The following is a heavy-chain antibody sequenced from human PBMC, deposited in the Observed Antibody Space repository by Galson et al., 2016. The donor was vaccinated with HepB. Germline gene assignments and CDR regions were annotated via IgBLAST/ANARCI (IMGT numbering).Heavy chain of an antibody. Sequence: TLSLTCTVSGDSITRGGYYWSWIRQIPGKGLEWIGYIYYSGSTYYNPSLESRLTMSADTSENQFSLKLNSVTAADTAIYYCARVKVATDVFHWFDPWGQGTLVTVSS. D-gene: IGHD4-23*01. CDR1: GDSITRGGYY. V-gene: IGHV4-31*03. CDR3: ARVKVATDVFHWFDP. J-gene: IGHJ5*02. CDR2: IYYSGST.